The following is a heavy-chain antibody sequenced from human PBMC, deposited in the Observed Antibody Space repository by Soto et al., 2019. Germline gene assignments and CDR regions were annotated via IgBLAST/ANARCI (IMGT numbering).Heavy chain of an antibody. CDR1: GGTFSSYA. CDR2: IIPIFGTA. V-gene: IGHV1-69*06. J-gene: IGHJ4*02. CDR3: ASSKESYYDSSGYYSWSY. D-gene: IGHD3-22*01. Sequence: CKAPGGTFSSYAISWVRQAPGQGLEWMGGIIPIFGTANYAQKFQGRVTITAVKSTSTAFMELSSLRSEDTAVYYCASSKESYYDSSGYYSWSYWGQGALVTVSS.